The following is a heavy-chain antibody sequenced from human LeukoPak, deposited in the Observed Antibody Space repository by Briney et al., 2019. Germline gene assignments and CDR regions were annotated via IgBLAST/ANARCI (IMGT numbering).Heavy chain of an antibody. Sequence: GGSLRLSCAASGFTFSTHWMSWVRQAPGKGLEWVANIKQDGSEKYYVDSVKGRFTISRDNSKYSLSLQMNSLRAEDTAVYYCVRPPMGNTAGKYYFHYWGQGTLVTVSS. V-gene: IGHV3-7*01. J-gene: IGHJ4*02. D-gene: IGHD6-13*01. CDR3: VRPPMGNTAGKYYFHY. CDR1: GFTFSTHW. CDR2: IKQDGSEK.